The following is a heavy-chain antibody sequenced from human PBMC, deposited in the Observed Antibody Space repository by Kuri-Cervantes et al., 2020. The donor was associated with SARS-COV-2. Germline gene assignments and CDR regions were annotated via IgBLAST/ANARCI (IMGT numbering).Heavy chain of an antibody. CDR3: AKGTSQSPTVHGPYHNGLDV. Sequence: GEYLNIPCAVSGCTFSNYGMNWVRQAPGKGLEWVSVISASGGMTYYADSVTGRFTISSDNSKNTLYLQMNSLTVADTAMYYCAKGTSQSPTVHGPYHNGLDVWGLGTTVTVSS. J-gene: IGHJ6*02. D-gene: IGHD2-2*01. CDR2: ISASGGMT. CDR1: GCTFSNYG. V-gene: IGHV3-23*01.